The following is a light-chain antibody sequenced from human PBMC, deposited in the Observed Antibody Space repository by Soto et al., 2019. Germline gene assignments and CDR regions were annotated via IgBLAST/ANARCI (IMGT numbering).Light chain of an antibody. J-gene: IGKJ1*01. CDR3: QQYGGSPKT. CDR2: GAS. Sequence: EIVLTQSPGTLSLSPGERATLSCRASQSISNNYLAWYQQKPGQAPRLLIYGASSRATGIPDRFSGSGSGTDFTLTISRLEPEDFAVYYCQQYGGSPKTFGQGTK. CDR1: QSISNNY. V-gene: IGKV3-20*01.